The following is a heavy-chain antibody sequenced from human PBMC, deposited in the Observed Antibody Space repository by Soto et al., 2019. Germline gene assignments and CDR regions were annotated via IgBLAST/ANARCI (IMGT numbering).Heavy chain of an antibody. Sequence: EVQLVQSGAEVKKPGESLRISCKGSGYSFTSYWISWVRQMPGKGLEWMGRIDPSDSYTNYSPSFQGHVTISADKSITKAYLQWSSLKASDTAMYYCARLQAAAGGNDLTFDYWGQGTLVTVSS. D-gene: IGHD6-13*01. CDR3: ARLQAAAGGNDLTFDY. CDR1: GYSFTSYW. CDR2: IDPSDSYT. V-gene: IGHV5-10-1*01. J-gene: IGHJ4*02.